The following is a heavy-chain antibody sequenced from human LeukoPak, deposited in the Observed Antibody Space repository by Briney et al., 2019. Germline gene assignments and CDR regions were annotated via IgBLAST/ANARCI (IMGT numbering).Heavy chain of an antibody. Sequence: SETLSLTCTVSGASISNYYWSWIRQPPGKGLEWIGYIYYSGSTYHNPSLKSRVTISVDTSKNQFSLKLSSVTAADTAVYYCARRWSSGWYWDYWGQGTLVTVSS. CDR2: IYYSGST. CDR3: ARRWSSGWYWDY. V-gene: IGHV4-59*08. J-gene: IGHJ4*02. CDR1: GASISNYY. D-gene: IGHD6-19*01.